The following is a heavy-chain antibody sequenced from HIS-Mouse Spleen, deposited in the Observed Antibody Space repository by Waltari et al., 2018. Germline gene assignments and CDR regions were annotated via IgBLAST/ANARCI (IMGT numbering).Heavy chain of an antibody. V-gene: IGHV4-39*07. CDR2: IYDSGST. D-gene: IGHD6-13*01. Sequence: QLQESGPGLVTPSETLSLTCTVPGGSISRSSYYWCWILQPPGKGLAWIGSIYDSGSTYYNPSLKSRVTISVDTSKNQFSLKLSSVTAADTAVYYCAREIPYSSSWYDWYFDLWGRGTLVTVSS. CDR1: GGSISRSSYY. J-gene: IGHJ2*01. CDR3: AREIPYSSSWYDWYFDL.